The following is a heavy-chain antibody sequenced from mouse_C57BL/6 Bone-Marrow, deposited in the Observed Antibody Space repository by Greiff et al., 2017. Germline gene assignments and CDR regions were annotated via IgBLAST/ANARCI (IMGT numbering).Heavy chain of an antibody. D-gene: IGHD2-3*01. J-gene: IGHJ4*01. CDR2: IDPSDSYT. CDR3: ARKGVYDGYYFYYAMDY. Sequence: VQLQQPGAELVMPGASVKLSCKASGYTFTSYWMHWVKQRPGQGLEWIGEIDPSDSYTNYNQKFKGKSTLPVDKSSSTAYMQLSSLTSEDSAVYYCARKGVYDGYYFYYAMDYWGQGTSVTVSS. V-gene: IGHV1-69*01. CDR1: GYTFTSYW.